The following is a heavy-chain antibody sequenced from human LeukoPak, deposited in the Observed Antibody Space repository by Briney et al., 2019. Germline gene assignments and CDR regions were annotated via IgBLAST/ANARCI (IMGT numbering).Heavy chain of an antibody. J-gene: IGHJ4*02. Sequence: SETLSLTCAVYGGSFSGYYWSWIRQPPGKGLEWIGEINHSGSTNYNPSLKSRVTISVDTSKIQFSLKLSSVTAADTAVYYCARETGRYCSGGSCSHFDYWGQGTLVTVSS. D-gene: IGHD2-15*01. CDR2: INHSGST. CDR3: ARETGRYCSGGSCSHFDY. V-gene: IGHV4-34*01. CDR1: GGSFSGYY.